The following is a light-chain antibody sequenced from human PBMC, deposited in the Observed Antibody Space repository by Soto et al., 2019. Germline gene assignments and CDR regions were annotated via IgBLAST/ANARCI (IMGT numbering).Light chain of an antibody. CDR1: QNLRHY. V-gene: IGKV1-39*01. Sequence: DIQMTQSPSSLPASVGQRVTITCRASQNLRHYLNWYQQRPGKTPNLLVYAASNLRSVVRSRLSGSGSGTEFTLTIRSLQPEDFATYYCQQIHSTSSYTFGQGTRVDIK. CDR3: QQIHSTSSYT. CDR2: AAS. J-gene: IGKJ2*01.